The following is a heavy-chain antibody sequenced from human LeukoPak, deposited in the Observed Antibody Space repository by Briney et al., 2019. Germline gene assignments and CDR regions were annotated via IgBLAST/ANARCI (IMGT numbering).Heavy chain of an antibody. CDR2: IYYSGSI. CDR3: ARSGWNDVPDY. D-gene: IGHD1-1*01. J-gene: IGHJ4*02. Sequence: SETLSLTCTVSGGSISSYYWSWIRQPPGKGLEWIGYIYYSGSINYNPSLKSRATISVDTSKNRFSLKLSSVTAADTAVYYCARSGWNDVPDYWGQGTLVTVSS. CDR1: GGSISSYY. V-gene: IGHV4-59*01.